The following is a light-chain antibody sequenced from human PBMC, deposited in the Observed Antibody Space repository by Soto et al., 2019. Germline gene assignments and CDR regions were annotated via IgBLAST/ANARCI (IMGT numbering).Light chain of an antibody. CDR2: WAS. J-gene: IGKJ2*01. V-gene: IGKV4-1*01. Sequence: DFVMTQSPDSLAVSLGERATINCKSGQSVLSSSNNKNYLAWYQQKPGQPPKLLIYWASTRESGVPDRFGGSGSGTEFTLTISSLQAEDVAVYYCHEYYSIPYTFGQGTKLEIK. CDR3: HEYYSIPYT. CDR1: QSVLSSSNNKNY.